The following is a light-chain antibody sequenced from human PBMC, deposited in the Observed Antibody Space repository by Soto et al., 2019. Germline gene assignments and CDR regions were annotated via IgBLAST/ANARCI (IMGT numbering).Light chain of an antibody. J-gene: IGLJ2*01. Sequence: QSVLTQPASVSGSPGQSITISCTGTSSDVGGYNHVSWYQQPPGKAPKLMIYDVTNRPSGVSNRFSGSKSGNTASLTISGLQAADEADYYCSSYTISNTLVVFGGGTKLTVL. CDR3: SSYTISNTLVV. V-gene: IGLV2-14*03. CDR1: SSDVGGYNH. CDR2: DVT.